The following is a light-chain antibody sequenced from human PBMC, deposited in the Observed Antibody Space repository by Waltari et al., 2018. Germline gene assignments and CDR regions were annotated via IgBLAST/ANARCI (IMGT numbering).Light chain of an antibody. Sequence: EIPLPKSPAPLPLPPGLRPPRPCRPSPSVTSYFAWYQQKPGQAPRLLIYDASNRATGIPARFSGSGSRTDFTLTISSLEPEDFAVYYCQQRSNWPPVYSFGQGTKLEIK. CDR3: QQRSNWPPVYS. CDR1: PSVTSY. CDR2: DAS. V-gene: IGKV3-11*01. J-gene: IGKJ2*03.